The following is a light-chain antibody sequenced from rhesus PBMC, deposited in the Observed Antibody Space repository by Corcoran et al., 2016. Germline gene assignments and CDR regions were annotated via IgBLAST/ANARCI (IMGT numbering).Light chain of an antibody. V-gene: IGLV2S7*01. Sequence: QSAPTQPPSVSGSPGQSVTISCPGTSSDIGDYNYVSWYQQHPGKAPKLMIYGVSYRPSGVSDRFSCAKSGNTASLTISGLQAEDEADYYCCSYTASSIFIFGAGTRLTVL. CDR3: CSYTASSIFI. CDR1: SSDIGDYNY. J-gene: IGLJ1*01. CDR2: GVS.